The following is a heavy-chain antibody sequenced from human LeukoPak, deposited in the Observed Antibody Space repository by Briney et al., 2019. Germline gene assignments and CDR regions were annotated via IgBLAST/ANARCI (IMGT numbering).Heavy chain of an antibody. D-gene: IGHD3-3*01. CDR2: ISAYNGDT. V-gene: IGHV1-18*01. CDR1: GYSFASYG. Sequence: GASVKVSCKASGYSFASYGINWVRQAPGQGLEWMGWISAYNGDTDYAQNLQGRVTMTTDTSTSTAYRELRSLRSDDTAVYYCAAGWSGYFASLDYWGQGTLVTVAS. J-gene: IGHJ4*02. CDR3: AAGWSGYFASLDY.